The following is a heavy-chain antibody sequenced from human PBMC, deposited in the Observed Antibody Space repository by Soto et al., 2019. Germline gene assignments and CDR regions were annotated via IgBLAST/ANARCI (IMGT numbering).Heavy chain of an antibody. V-gene: IGHV1-2*02. CDR1: GYTFTGYY. D-gene: IGHD6-13*01. J-gene: IGHJ4*02. CDR3: ARAPPPYSSTELPFDY. CDR2: INPNSGGT. Sequence: QVPLVQSGAEVKKPGASVKVSCKASGYTFTGYYMHWVRQAPGQGLEWMGWINPNSGGTNYAQKFQGRVTMTRDTSISTAYMELSRLRSDDTAVYYCARAPPPYSSTELPFDYWGQGTLVTVSS.